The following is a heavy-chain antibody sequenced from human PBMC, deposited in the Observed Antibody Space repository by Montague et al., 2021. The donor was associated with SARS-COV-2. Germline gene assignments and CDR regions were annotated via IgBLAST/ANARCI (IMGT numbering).Heavy chain of an antibody. CDR3: ARVFPRWLQFDPYFDY. CDR2: IYYSGST. Sequence: SETLSLTCTVSGGSISSYYWSWIRQPPGKGLEWIGYIYYSGSTNYSPSLKSRVTISVDTSKNQFSLKLSSVTAADTAVYYCARVFPRWLQFDPYFDYWGQGTRVTVSS. CDR1: GGSISSYY. D-gene: IGHD5-24*01. J-gene: IGHJ4*02. V-gene: IGHV4-59*01.